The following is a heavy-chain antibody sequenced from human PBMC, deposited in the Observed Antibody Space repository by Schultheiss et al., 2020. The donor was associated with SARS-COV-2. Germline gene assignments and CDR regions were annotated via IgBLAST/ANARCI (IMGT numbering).Heavy chain of an antibody. Sequence: SETLSLTCAVYGGSFSGYYWSWIRQPPGEGLEWIGEINHSGSTNYSPSLTSRVIVSVDTSKNQFSLRLTSVTAADTAVFYCARGPEAPYQLLSRRPRLRRSFDYWGQGTLVTVSS. CDR1: GGSFSGYY. J-gene: IGHJ4*02. CDR2: INHSGST. V-gene: IGHV4-34*01. D-gene: IGHD2-2*01. CDR3: ARGPEAPYQLLSRRPRLRRSFDY.